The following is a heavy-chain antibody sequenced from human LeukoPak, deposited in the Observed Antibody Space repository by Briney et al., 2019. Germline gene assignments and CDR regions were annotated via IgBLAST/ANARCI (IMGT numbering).Heavy chain of an antibody. V-gene: IGHV3-23*01. CDR2: ISGSGGST. CDR3: ARDPLVEGIAAAGTGYFDY. D-gene: IGHD6-13*01. J-gene: IGHJ4*02. Sequence: GGSLRLSCAASGFTFSSYAMSWVRQAPGKGLEWVSAISGSGGSTYYADSVKGRFTISRDNAKNSLYLQMNSLRAEDTAVYYCARDPLVEGIAAAGTGYFDYWGQGTLVTVSS. CDR1: GFTFSSYA.